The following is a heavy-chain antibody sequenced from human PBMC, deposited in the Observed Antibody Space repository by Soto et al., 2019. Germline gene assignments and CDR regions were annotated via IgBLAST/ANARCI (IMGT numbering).Heavy chain of an antibody. CDR1: GGSISSSSYY. J-gene: IGHJ3*02. CDR2: IYYSGST. V-gene: IGHV4-39*01. CDR3: ASLNDYGDYVYAFDI. D-gene: IGHD4-17*01. Sequence: SETLSLTCTVSGGSISSSSYYWGWIRQPPGKGLEWIGSIYYSGSTYYNPSLKSRVTISVDTSKNQFSLKLSSVTAADTAVYYCASLNDYGDYVYAFDIWGQGTMVTVSS.